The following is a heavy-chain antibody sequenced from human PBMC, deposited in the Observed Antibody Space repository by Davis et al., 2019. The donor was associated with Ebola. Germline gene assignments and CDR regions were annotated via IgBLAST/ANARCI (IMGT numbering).Heavy chain of an antibody. D-gene: IGHD3-10*01. V-gene: IGHV4-59*04. J-gene: IGHJ5*02. CDR2: IAHHYVI. CDR3: ARQKGSSWFGINWYDP. CDR1: GFPFTNYL. Sequence: ESLKISCAVSGFPFTNYLTHWLRPPSWKALDRLRCIAHHYVIYHNWPLKSRVTMSVDKSKNQFSLKLTSVTAADTAMYYCARQKGSSWFGINWYDPWGQGTLVTVSS.